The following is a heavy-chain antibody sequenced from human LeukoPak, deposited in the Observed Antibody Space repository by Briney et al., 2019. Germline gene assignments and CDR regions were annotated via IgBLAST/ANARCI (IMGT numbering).Heavy chain of an antibody. CDR1: GGSISSGSYF. Sequence: SQTLSLTCSVSGGSISSGSYFWSWIRQPAGKGLEWIGRIYTSGSTNYNPSLKSRVTISVDTSRNQFSLKLSSVTAADTAVYYCARDSPGDGYILFDYWGQGTLVTVSS. J-gene: IGHJ4*02. CDR2: IYTSGST. CDR3: ARDSPGDGYILFDY. V-gene: IGHV4-61*02. D-gene: IGHD5-24*01.